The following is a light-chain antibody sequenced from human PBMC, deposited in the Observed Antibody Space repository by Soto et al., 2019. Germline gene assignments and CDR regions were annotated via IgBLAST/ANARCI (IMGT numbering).Light chain of an antibody. J-gene: IGLJ2*01. CDR1: SSDVGGYNY. CDR3: CSDAGSYNVV. CDR2: DVS. Sequence: QSVLTQPRSVSGSPGQSVTISCTGTSSDVGGYNYVSWYQQHPGKAPKLMIYDVSKRPSGVPDRFSGSKSGNTASLTISGLQAEDEADYYCCSDAGSYNVVFGGGTKLTVL. V-gene: IGLV2-11*01.